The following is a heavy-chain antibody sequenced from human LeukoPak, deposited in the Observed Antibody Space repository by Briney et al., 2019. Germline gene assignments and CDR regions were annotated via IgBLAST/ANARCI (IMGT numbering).Heavy chain of an antibody. Sequence: ASVKVSCKASGYSFTSYAMNWVRQAPGQGLEWMGWISAYNGNTNYAQKLQGRVTMTTDTSTSTAYMEVRSLRSDDTAVYYCARDVVVVTANHRGGYFQHWGQGTLVIVSS. J-gene: IGHJ1*01. CDR3: ARDVVVVTANHRGGYFQH. CDR2: ISAYNGNT. V-gene: IGHV1-18*01. D-gene: IGHD2-21*02. CDR1: GYSFTSYA.